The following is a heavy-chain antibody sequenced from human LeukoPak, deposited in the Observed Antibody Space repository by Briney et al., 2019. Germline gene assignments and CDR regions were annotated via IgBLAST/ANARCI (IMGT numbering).Heavy chain of an antibody. CDR3: ARGVGCSSTSCYYSDY. CDR1: GFTFTNYW. V-gene: IGHV3-7*01. CDR2: IKQDGSEK. Sequence: GGSLRLSCAASGFTFTNYWMTWVRQAPGKGLEWVANIKQDGSEKYYVDSVKGRFTISRDNAKNSLYLQMNSLRVGDTAVYYCARGVGCSSTSCYYSDYWGQGTLVIVSS. D-gene: IGHD2-2*01. J-gene: IGHJ4*02.